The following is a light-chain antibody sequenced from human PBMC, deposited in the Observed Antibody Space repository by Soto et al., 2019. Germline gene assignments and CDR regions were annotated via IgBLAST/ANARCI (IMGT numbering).Light chain of an antibody. CDR3: HQYYSIPLT. V-gene: IGKV4-1*01. CDR1: RSLLHSSNNENH. Sequence: DIAITQSPDSLSVSLGERSTITCKASRSLLHSSNNENHLAWYQQKPGQPPKLLIYWASTRESGVPDRFTGSGSETDFSLTISGLQAEDVAVYYCHQYYSIPLTFGGGTKVELK. CDR2: WAS. J-gene: IGKJ4*01.